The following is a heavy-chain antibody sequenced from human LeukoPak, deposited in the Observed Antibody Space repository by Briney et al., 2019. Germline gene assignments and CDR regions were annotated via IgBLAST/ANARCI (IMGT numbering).Heavy chain of an antibody. J-gene: IGHJ4*02. CDR3: ARGFYSPHY. V-gene: IGHV4-59*01. CDR2: IYYSGRT. Sequence: SETVSLTCTVSGRSISSDYWSWIRQPPGKGLEWIGYIYYSGRTYYNPSLKSRITISVDTSKNQFSLKLSSVTAADTAVYYCARGFYSPHYWGQGTLVSVSS. D-gene: IGHD4-11*01. CDR1: GRSISSDY.